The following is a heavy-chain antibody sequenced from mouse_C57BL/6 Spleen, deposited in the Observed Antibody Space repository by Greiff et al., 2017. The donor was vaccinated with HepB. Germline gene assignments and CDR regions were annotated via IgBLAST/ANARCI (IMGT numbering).Heavy chain of an antibody. D-gene: IGHD1-1*01. Sequence: QVQLQQPGAELVRPGSSVKLSCKASGYTFTSYWMHWVKQRPIQGLEWIGNIDPSDSETHYNQKFKDKATLTVDKSSSTAYMQLSSLTSEDSAVYYCARWENYYGSSFAYWGQGTLVTVSA. CDR3: ARWENYYGSSFAY. V-gene: IGHV1-52*01. CDR2: IDPSDSET. J-gene: IGHJ3*01. CDR1: GYTFTSYW.